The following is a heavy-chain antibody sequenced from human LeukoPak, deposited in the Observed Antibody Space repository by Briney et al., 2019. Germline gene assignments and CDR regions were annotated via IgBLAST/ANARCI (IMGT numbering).Heavy chain of an antibody. CDR1: GFAFSSCA. V-gene: IGHV3-23*01. Sequence: GGSLRLSCAASGFAFSSCAMSWVRQAPGKGLEWVSAISGSGGSTYYADSVKGRFTISRDNSKNTLYLQMNSLRAEDTTVYYCAKDRSSPFLGYFFDYWGQGTLVTVSS. D-gene: IGHD6-6*01. CDR3: AKDRSSPFLGYFFDY. CDR2: ISGSGGST. J-gene: IGHJ4*02.